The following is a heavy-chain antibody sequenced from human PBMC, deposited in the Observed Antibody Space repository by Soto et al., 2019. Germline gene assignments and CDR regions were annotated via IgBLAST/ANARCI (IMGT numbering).Heavy chain of an antibody. V-gene: IGHV3-23*01. D-gene: IGHD6-19*01. CDR3: ASRTSGWYFDY. CDR2: MSGSGGST. CDR1: GFPFSSYA. J-gene: IGHJ4*02. Sequence: TASGFPFSSYAMNWVRQAPGKGLEWVSVMSGSGGSTYYADSVKCRFTISRDNSKNQLYLQMNSLRAEDTAVYYCASRTSGWYFDYWGQGTLVTVSS.